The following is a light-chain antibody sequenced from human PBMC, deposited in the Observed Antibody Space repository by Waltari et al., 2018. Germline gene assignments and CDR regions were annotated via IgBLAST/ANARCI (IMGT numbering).Light chain of an antibody. V-gene: IGKV3-20*01. J-gene: IGKJ2*01. Sequence: EIVLTQSPGTLSLSPGERATISCRASQSVSSSYLAWYQQKPGQAPRLLIYGASSRATGIPDRFSGSGSGTDFILTISRLEPEDFAVYYCQQYGSSYTFGQGTNLEIK. CDR1: QSVSSSY. CDR3: QQYGSSYT. CDR2: GAS.